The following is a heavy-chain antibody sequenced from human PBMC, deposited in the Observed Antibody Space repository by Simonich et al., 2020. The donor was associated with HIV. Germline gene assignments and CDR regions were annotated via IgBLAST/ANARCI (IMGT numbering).Heavy chain of an antibody. CDR3: ARGLGASRYVGKNWFDP. Sequence: QVQLVQSGAEVKKPGASVKVSCTASGYPFSLYVSNGGRQSTGKRLEWRGWMNPKSCNTGYAQKFQGRVTSTRNSSITTACMELSSLRSEDTAVYYCARGLGASRYVGKNWFDPWGQGTLVIVSS. CDR2: MNPKSCNT. CDR1: GYPFSLYV. D-gene: IGHD6-13*01. J-gene: IGHJ5*02. V-gene: IGHV1-8*03.